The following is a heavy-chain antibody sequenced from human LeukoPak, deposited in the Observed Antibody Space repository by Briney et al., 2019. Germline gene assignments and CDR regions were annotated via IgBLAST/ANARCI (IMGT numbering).Heavy chain of an antibody. CDR3: AKDRLGSGSYTKDYYYYYGMDV. V-gene: IGHV3-9*01. Sequence: QDGGSLRLSCAATGSTFDDYAMHWVQQAPGQGPASVSGIRWNSGSIGYADSVKGRFTISRDNAKNSLYLQMNSLRAEDTALYYCAKDRLGSGSYTKDYYYYYGMDVWGQGTTVTVSS. CDR1: GSTFDDYA. J-gene: IGHJ6*02. D-gene: IGHD3-10*01. CDR2: IRWNSGSI.